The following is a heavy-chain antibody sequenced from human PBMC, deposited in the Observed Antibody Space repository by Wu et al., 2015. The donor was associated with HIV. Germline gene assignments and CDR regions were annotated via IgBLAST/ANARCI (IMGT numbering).Heavy chain of an antibody. J-gene: IGHJ1*01. D-gene: IGHD6-13*01. Sequence: QVQLQQWGAGLLKPSETLSLTCAVYGGSFSGYYWSWIRQPPGKGLEWIGEINHSGSTNYNPSLKSRVTISVDTSKNQFSLKLNSVTAADTAVYYCSMYSSSSQYFQDWGQGTLVTVSS. CDR1: GGSFSGYY. CDR3: SMYSSSSQYFQD. V-gene: IGHV4-34*01. CDR2: INHSGST.